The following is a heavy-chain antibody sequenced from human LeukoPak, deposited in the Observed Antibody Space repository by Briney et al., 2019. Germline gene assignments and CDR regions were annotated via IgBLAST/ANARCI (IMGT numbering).Heavy chain of an antibody. CDR2: ISYDGSNK. Sequence: GGSPRLSCAASGFTFSSYAMHWVRQAPGKGLEWVAVISYDGSNKYYADSVEGRFTISRDNSKNTLYLQMSSLRAEDTAVYYCARDPLGTRPGFDYWGQGTLVTVSS. D-gene: IGHD1-1*01. CDR1: GFTFSSYA. CDR3: ARDPLGTRPGFDY. J-gene: IGHJ4*02. V-gene: IGHV3-30*04.